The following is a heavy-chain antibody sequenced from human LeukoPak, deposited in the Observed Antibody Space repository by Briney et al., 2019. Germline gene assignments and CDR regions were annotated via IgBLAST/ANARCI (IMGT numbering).Heavy chain of an antibody. Sequence: AGGSLRLSCAASGFTFSSYWMSWVRQAPGKGLEWVANIKQDGSEKYYVDSVKGRFTISRDNAKNSLYLQMNSLRAEDTAVYYCAREVACYYDSSGYYLDYWGQGTLVTVSS. J-gene: IGHJ4*02. D-gene: IGHD3-22*01. CDR1: GFTFSSYW. V-gene: IGHV3-7*01. CDR2: IKQDGSEK. CDR3: AREVACYYDSSGYYLDY.